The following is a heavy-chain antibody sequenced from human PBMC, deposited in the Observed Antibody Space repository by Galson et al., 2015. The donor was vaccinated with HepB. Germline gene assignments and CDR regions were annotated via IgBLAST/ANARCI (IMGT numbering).Heavy chain of an antibody. V-gene: IGHV1-69*06. CDR1: GGTFSSYA. CDR2: IIPIFGTA. J-gene: IGHJ5*02. D-gene: IGHD1-1*01. Sequence: SVKVSCKASGGTFSSYAISWVRQAPGQGLEWMGGIIPIFGTANYAQKFQGRVTITADKSTSTAYMELSSLRSEDTAVYYCARVGETGTSPQSWFDPWGQGTLVTVSS. CDR3: ARVGETGTSPQSWFDP.